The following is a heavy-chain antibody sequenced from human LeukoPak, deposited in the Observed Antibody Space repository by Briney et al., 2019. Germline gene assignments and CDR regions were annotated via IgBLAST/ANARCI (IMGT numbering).Heavy chain of an antibody. CDR1: GFTFSEYF. CDR3: VKDNWRLSV. V-gene: IGHV3-11*01. Sequence: GGSLRLSCAASGFTFSEYFMSWIRQAPGKGLECVSYISGGTSTIYYADSVKGRFTISRDNAKNSLFLQMNNLRAEDTAVYYCVKDNWRLSVWGKGTTVTVSS. J-gene: IGHJ6*04. D-gene: IGHD1-20*01. CDR2: ISGGTSTI.